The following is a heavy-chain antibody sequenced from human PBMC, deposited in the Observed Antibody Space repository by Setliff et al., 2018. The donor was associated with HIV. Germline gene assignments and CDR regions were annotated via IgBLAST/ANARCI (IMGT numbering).Heavy chain of an antibody. J-gene: IGHJ6*03. CDR1: GLTFSEAW. D-gene: IGHD1-26*01. Sequence: GGSLRLACVASGLTFSEAWMSWVRQAPGKRLEWIGRIKSKHDGGTIDYAVPVKGRITISKDDSKDTLYLQMNNLKIEDSAVYYCRGVGSKYYSNYTDVWGTGTTVTAP. CDR2: IKSKHDGGTI. CDR3: RGVGSKYYSNYTDV. V-gene: IGHV3-15*01.